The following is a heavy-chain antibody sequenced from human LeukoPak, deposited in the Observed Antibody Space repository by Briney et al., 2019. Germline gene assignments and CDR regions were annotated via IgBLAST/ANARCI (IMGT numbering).Heavy chain of an antibody. CDR2: IYYSGST. Sequence: SETLSLTCAVSGGSVSSGNYYWSWIRQPPGKGLEWIGYIYYSGSTNYNPSLKSRVTISVDTSKNQFSLKLSSVTAADTALYYCARVGGGDDYWGQGTLGTISS. V-gene: IGHV4-61*01. D-gene: IGHD1-26*01. CDR3: ARVGGGDDY. CDR1: GGSVSSGNYY. J-gene: IGHJ4*02.